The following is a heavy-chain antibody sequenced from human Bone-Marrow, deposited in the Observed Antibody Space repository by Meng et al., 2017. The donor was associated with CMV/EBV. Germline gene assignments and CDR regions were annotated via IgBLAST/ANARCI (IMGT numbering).Heavy chain of an antibody. J-gene: IGHJ4*02. CDR3: VLELGFDN. V-gene: IGHV1-69*10. CDR1: GDTFNKYA. Sequence: SVKVSCKTSGDTFNKYALSWVRQAPGQGLEWMGGIIPILDITHYAQRFLGRVTITADKSTSTSCMELSSLRSEDTAMYYCVLELGFDNWGQGTLVTVSS. CDR2: IIPILDIT. D-gene: IGHD7-27*01.